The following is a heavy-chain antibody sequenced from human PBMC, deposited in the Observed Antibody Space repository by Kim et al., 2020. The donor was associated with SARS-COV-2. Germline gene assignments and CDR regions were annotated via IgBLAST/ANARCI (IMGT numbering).Heavy chain of an antibody. CDR3: ATHIVVVDYFDY. Sequence: GGSLRLSCAASGFTFSSYSMNWVRQAPGKGLEWVSSISSSSSYIYYADSVKGRFTISRDNAKNSLYLQMNSLRAEDTAVYYCATHIVVVDYFDYWGQGTLVTVSS. CDR2: ISSSSSYI. CDR1: GFTFSSYS. J-gene: IGHJ4*02. D-gene: IGHD2-21*01. V-gene: IGHV3-21*04.